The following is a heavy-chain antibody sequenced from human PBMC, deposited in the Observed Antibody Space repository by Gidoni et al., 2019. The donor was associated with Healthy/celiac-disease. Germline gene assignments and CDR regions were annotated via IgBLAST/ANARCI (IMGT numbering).Heavy chain of an antibody. CDR3: ARASGGVRGGNWFDP. CDR2: IYTSGST. J-gene: IGHJ5*02. Sequence: QVQLQESGPGLVKPSQTLSLTCTVSGGSISSGMYYWSWIRQPAGKGLAWIGRIYTSGSTNYNPSLKSRVTISVDTSKNQFSLKLSSVTAADTAVYYCARASGGVRGGNWFDPWGQGTLVTVSS. CDR1: GGSISSGMYY. D-gene: IGHD1-26*01. V-gene: IGHV4-61*02.